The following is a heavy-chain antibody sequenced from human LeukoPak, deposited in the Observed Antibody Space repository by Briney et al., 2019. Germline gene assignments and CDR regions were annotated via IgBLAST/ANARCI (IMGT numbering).Heavy chain of an antibody. D-gene: IGHD3-10*01. CDR1: GFTFSSYG. CDR3: ARAGHPYYYGLGSENWFDP. CDR2: IWYDGSNK. Sequence: PGGSLRLSCAASGFTFSSYGMHWVRQAPGKGLEWVAVIWYDGSNKYYADSVKGRFTISRDNSKNTLYLQMNSLRAEDTAVYYCARAGHPYYYGLGSENWFDPWGQGTLVTVSS. V-gene: IGHV3-33*01. J-gene: IGHJ5*02.